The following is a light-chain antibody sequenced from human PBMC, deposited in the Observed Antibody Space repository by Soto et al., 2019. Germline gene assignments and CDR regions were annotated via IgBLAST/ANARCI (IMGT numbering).Light chain of an antibody. CDR1: SSDVGGYNY. Sequence: QSALTQPASVSGSPGQSITISCTGTSSDVGGYNYVSWYQQHPDKAPRLMIYDVSNRPSGVSDRFSGSKSGGTASLTISGLQAEDEADDYCTSFTSSPTYGFGTGTKVTVL. CDR2: DVS. CDR3: TSFTSSPTYG. V-gene: IGLV2-14*03. J-gene: IGLJ1*01.